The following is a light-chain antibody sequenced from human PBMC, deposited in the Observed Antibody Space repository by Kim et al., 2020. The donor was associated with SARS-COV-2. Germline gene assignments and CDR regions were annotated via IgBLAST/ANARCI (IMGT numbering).Light chain of an antibody. Sequence: SYELTQPPSVSVSPGQTASITCSGDKLGDKYACWYQQKPGQSPVLVIYQDSKRPTGIPDRFSSSNSGNTATLTISGTQAMDEADYYCQACHSSVLYDFGTGAK. V-gene: IGLV3-1*01. CDR2: QDS. J-gene: IGLJ1*01. CDR1: KLGDKY. CDR3: QACHSSVLYD.